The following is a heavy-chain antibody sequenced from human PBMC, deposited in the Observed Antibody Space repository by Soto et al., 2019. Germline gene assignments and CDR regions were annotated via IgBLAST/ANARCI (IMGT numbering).Heavy chain of an antibody. V-gene: IGHV4-34*01. D-gene: IGHD3-3*01. CDR3: ARLEYYDFWSGHLNNYYYYMDV. Sequence: PSETLSLTCAVYGGSFSGYYWSWIRQPPGKGLEWIGEINHSGSTNYNPSLKSRVTISVDTSKNQFSLKLSSVTAADTAVYYCARLEYYDFWSGHLNNYYYYMDVWGKGTTVTVSS. CDR1: GGSFSGYY. CDR2: INHSGST. J-gene: IGHJ6*03.